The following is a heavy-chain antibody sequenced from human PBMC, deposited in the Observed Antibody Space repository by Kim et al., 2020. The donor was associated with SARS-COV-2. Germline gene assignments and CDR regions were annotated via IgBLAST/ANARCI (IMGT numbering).Heavy chain of an antibody. J-gene: IGHJ4*02. CDR3: ARGEITIFGVVGD. CDR2: ISSSGSTI. Sequence: GGSLRLSCAASGFTFSSYEMNWVRQAPGKGLECVSYISSSGSTIYYADSVKGRFTISRDNAKNSLYLQMNSLRAEDTAVYYCARGEITIFGVVGDWGQGTLVTVSS. CDR1: GFTFSSYE. V-gene: IGHV3-48*03. D-gene: IGHD3-3*01.